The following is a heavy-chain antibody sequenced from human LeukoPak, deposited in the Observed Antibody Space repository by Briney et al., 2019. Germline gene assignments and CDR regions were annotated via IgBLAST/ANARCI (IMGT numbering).Heavy chain of an antibody. V-gene: IGHV3-30-3*01. CDR1: GFTFSHYA. D-gene: IGHD4-17*01. CDR2: ISYDGSNK. J-gene: IGHJ4*02. CDR3: ARDLASHGAY. Sequence: GRSLTLFCAASGFTFSHYAMHWVRQAPGKGLEWVAVISYDGSNKYYADSVKGRFTTSRDNSKNTLYLQMNSMRAEETAVYNCARDLASHGAYWGQGTLVTVSS.